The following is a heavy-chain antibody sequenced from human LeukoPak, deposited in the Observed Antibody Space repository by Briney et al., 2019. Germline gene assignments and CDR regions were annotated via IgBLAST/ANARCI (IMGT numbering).Heavy chain of an antibody. CDR1: GGSISSSNW. V-gene: IGHV4-4*02. CDR3: ARERGSSSTSGYYYYMDV. J-gene: IGHJ6*03. CDR2: IYHSGST. D-gene: IGHD2-2*01. Sequence: SGTLSLTCAVSGGSISSSNWWSWVRQPPGKGLEWIGEIYHSGSTNYNPSLKSRVTISVDTSKNQFSLKLSSVTAADTAVYYCARERGSSSTSGYYYYMDVWGKGTTVTVSS.